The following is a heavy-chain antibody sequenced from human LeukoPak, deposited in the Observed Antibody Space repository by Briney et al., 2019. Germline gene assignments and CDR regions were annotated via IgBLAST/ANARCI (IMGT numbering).Heavy chain of an antibody. CDR2: ICARATYT. Sequence: GGSLRLSCGGSDNSFNSYIMNCVRQAPGKGLEGVASICARATYTYSADSVKGRFTIARDNAKKSVYLQMDSLRAGDTALYYCARLWEGGLRSPLYYYYYGLDAWGKGTTVTVYS. V-gene: IGHV3-21*01. J-gene: IGHJ6*04. CDR1: DNSFNSYI. CDR3: ARLWEGGLRSPLYYYYYGLDA. D-gene: IGHD3-16*01.